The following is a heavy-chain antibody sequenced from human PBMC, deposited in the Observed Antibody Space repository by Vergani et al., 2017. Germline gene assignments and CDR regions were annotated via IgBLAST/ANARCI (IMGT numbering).Heavy chain of an antibody. CDR1: GFTFGDYA. Sequence: EVQLLESGGGLVKPGRSLRLSCTASGFTFGDYAMSWFRQAPGKGLEWVGFIRSKAYGGTTEYAASVKGRFTISRDDSKSIAYLQMNSLKTEDTAVYYCTRDWLSLYYYDSSGFVYWGQGTLVTVSS. CDR3: TRDWLSLYYYDSSGFVY. V-gene: IGHV3-49*05. D-gene: IGHD3-22*01. J-gene: IGHJ4*02. CDR2: IRSKAYGGTT.